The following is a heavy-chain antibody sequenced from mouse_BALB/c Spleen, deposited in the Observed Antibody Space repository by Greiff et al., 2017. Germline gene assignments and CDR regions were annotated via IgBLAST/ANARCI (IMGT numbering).Heavy chain of an antibody. CDR3: ARGSPDYYAMDY. D-gene: IGHD6-1*01. J-gene: IGHJ4*01. CDR1: GFTFSSFG. Sequence: EVQLQESGGGLVQPGGSRKLSCAASGFTFSSFGMHWVRQAPEKGLEWVAYISSGSSTIYYADTVKGRFTISRDNPKNTLFLQMTSLRSEDTAMYYCARGSPDYYAMDYWGQGTSVTVSS. V-gene: IGHV5-17*02. CDR2: ISSGSSTI.